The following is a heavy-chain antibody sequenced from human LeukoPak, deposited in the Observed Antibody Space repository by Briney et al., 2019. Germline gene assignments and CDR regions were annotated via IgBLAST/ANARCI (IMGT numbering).Heavy chain of an antibody. V-gene: IGHV3-48*03. CDR2: ISSSGSTI. J-gene: IGHJ4*02. D-gene: IGHD1-26*01. CDR1: GFTFSSYE. Sequence: GGFLRLSCAASGFTFSSYEMNWVRQAPGKGLEWVSYISSSGSTIYYADSVKGRFTISRDNAKNSLYLQMNSLRAEDTAVYYCARGYSGSYFDYWGQGTLVTVSS. CDR3: ARGYSGSYFDY.